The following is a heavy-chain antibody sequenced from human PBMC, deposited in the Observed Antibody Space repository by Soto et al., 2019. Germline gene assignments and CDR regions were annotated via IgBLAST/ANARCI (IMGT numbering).Heavy chain of an antibody. CDR2: IKSSGDNI. CDR3: IRAVGPTDWRKHYFQD. CDR1: GFAFGTQS. D-gene: IGHD1-1*01. V-gene: IGHV3-48*01. J-gene: IGHJ4*02. Sequence: DVQLVESGGALVQPGESLRLSCVASGFAFGTQSMNWVRQAPGKGLEWVAYIKSSGDNIFYADSVKGRFTISRDNARNSLYLQMNSLGADDTAVYYCIRAVGPTDWRKHYFQDWGQGILVTVSS.